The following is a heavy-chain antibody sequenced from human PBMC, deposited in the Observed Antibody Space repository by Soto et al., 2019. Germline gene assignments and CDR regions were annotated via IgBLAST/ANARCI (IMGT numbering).Heavy chain of an antibody. CDR1: GGSFSGYY. J-gene: IGHJ4*02. Sequence: SETLSLTCTVYGGSFSGYYWSWIRQPPGKGLEWIGEINHSGSTNYNPSLKSRVTISVDTSKNQFSLKLSSVTAADTAVYYCVRVTGYYLDYWGQGTLVTVSA. CDR3: VRVTGYYLDY. D-gene: IGHD5-18*01. V-gene: IGHV4-34*01. CDR2: INHSGST.